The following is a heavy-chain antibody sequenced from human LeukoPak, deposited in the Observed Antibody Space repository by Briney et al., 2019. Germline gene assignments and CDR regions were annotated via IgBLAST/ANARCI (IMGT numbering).Heavy chain of an antibody. Sequence: GGSLRLSCAASGFTFSSYWMHWVRQAPGKGLMWVSRINSDGTTTNYADSVKGRFTISRDNAKNTVYLQMNSLRAEDTAVYYCASIGVNWGQGTMVTVSS. D-gene: IGHD3-16*01. CDR3: ASIGVN. CDR1: GFTFSSYW. CDR2: INSDGTTT. J-gene: IGHJ3*01. V-gene: IGHV3-74*01.